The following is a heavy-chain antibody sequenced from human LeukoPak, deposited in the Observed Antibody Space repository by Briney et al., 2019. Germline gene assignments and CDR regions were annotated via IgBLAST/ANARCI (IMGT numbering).Heavy chain of an antibody. J-gene: IGHJ4*02. CDR2: IYYSGST. CDR1: GGSISSYY. CDR3: ARHIGYCSSTSCSNFDY. D-gene: IGHD2-2*03. V-gene: IGHV4-59*08. Sequence: SETLSLTCTVSGGSISSYYWSWIRQPPGKGLEWIEDIYYSGSTNYNPSLKSRVTISVDTSKNQFSLKLSSVTAADTAVYYCARHIGYCSSTSCSNFDYWGQGTLVTVSS.